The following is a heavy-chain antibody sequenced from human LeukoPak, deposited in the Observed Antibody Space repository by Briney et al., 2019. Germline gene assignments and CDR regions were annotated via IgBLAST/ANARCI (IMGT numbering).Heavy chain of an antibody. CDR1: GGSINNYY. V-gene: IGHV4-59*01. J-gene: IGHJ4*02. Sequence: LSETLSLTCTVSGGSINNYYWSWIRQPPGKGLEWIGYIFYSGSTNYNPSLKSRVTISVDTSKNQFSLKLSSVTAADTAVYYCARGANSGSYYNPFDYWGQGTLVTVSS. CDR2: IFYSGST. D-gene: IGHD3-10*01. CDR3: ARGANSGSYYNPFDY.